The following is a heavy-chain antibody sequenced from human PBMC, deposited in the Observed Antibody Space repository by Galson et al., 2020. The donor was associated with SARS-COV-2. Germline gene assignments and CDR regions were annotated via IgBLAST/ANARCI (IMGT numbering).Heavy chain of an antibody. CDR3: ATSFSSYYDSSGLDD. D-gene: IGHD3-22*01. Sequence: GESLKISCKVSGYTLTELSMHWVRQAPGKGLEWMGGFDPEDGETIYAQKFQGRVTMTEDTSTDTAYMELSSLRSEDTAVYYCATSFSSYYDSSGLDDWGQGTLVTVSS. J-gene: IGHJ4*02. CDR2: FDPEDGET. CDR1: GYTLTELS. V-gene: IGHV1-24*01.